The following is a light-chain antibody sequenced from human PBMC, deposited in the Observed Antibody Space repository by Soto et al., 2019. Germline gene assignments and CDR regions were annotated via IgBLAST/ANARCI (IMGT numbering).Light chain of an antibody. Sequence: PGERATLSCWASQSLRSSYLAWYQRKPGQAPRLLMFGASRRATGIPDRFNGSGSGTDFILTISSLQSEDFAVYYCQQYNNWPPPLTFGGGTKVEIK. V-gene: IGKV3D-15*01. CDR3: QQYNNWPPPLT. J-gene: IGKJ4*01. CDR1: QSLRSSY. CDR2: GAS.